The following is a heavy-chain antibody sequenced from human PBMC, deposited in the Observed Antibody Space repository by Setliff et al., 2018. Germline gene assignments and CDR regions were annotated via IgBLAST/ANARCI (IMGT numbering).Heavy chain of an antibody. CDR2: IYYSGST. J-gene: IGHJ4*02. CDR1: GGSMSSSGYY. D-gene: IGHD6-13*01. Sequence: SETLSLTCTVFGGSMSSSGYYWAWIRQSPGKGLEWIGSIYYSGSTYYNPSLKRRATISLDTSKNQFSLKLNSVTAADTAVYYCARLSSRSHPNFDYWGQGTLVTVSS. CDR3: ARLSSRSHPNFDY. V-gene: IGHV4-39*07.